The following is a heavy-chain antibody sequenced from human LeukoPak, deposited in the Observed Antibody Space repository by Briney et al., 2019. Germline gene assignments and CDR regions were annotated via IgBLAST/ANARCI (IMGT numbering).Heavy chain of an antibody. CDR3: ARDRRYYDFWSGPPGWFDP. CDR1: GGSFSGYY. V-gene: IGHV4-34*01. Sequence: SETLSLTCAVYGGSFSGYYWSWIRQPPGKGLKWIGEINHSGSTNYNPSLKSRVTISVDTSKNQFSLKLSSVTAADTAVYYCARDRRYYDFWSGPPGWFDPWGQGTLVAVSS. D-gene: IGHD3-3*01. J-gene: IGHJ5*02. CDR2: INHSGST.